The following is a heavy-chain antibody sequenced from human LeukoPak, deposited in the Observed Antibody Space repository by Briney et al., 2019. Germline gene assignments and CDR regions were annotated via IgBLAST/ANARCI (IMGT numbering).Heavy chain of an antibody. CDR1: GYTFTSYG. CDR3: ARDPLSGSRSYFRDY. J-gene: IGHJ4*02. V-gene: IGHV1-18*01. Sequence: ASVKVSCKASGYTFTSYGISWVRQAPGQGLEWMGWISAYNGNTNYAQKLQGRVTMTTDTSTSTAYMELRSLRSDDTAVYYCARDPLSGSRSYFRDYWGQGTLVTVSS. CDR2: ISAYNGNT. D-gene: IGHD1-26*01.